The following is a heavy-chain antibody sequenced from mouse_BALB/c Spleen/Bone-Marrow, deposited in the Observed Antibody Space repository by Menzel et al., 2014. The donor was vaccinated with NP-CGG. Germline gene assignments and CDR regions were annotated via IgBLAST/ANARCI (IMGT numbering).Heavy chain of an antibody. Sequence: EVQLQQSGPELVKPGASVKISCKASGYSFTGYYKHWVKQSHGNSLDWIGYIYPYNGVSSYNQKFKGKATLTVDKSSSTAYMELSSLTSDDSAVYYCESRGEYFDVWGAGTTVTVSS. J-gene: IGHJ1*01. CDR3: ESRGEYFDV. CDR1: GYSFTGYY. CDR2: IYPYNGVS. V-gene: IGHV1-31*01.